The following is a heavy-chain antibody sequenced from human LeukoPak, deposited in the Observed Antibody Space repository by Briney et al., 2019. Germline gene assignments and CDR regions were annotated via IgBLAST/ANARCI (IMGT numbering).Heavy chain of an antibody. Sequence: LSLTCTVSGGSISSYYWNWVRQAPGKGLEWVSYISSSGSTIYYADSVKGRFTISRDNAKNSLYLQMNSLRAEDTAVYYCARGPFPTGSLIGEYWGQGTLVTVSS. CDR3: ARGPFPTGSLIGEY. J-gene: IGHJ4*02. V-gene: IGHV3-48*03. D-gene: IGHD3-10*01. CDR1: GGSISSYY. CDR2: ISSSGSTI.